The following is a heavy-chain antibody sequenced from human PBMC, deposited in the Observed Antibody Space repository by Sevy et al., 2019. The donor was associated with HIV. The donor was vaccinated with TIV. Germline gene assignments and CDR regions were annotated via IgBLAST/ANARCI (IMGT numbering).Heavy chain of an antibody. CDR2: IGTLGDT. CDR1: GFSFSDSD. Sequence: GGSLRLSCAGYGFSFSDSDMHWVRHPTGKSLERISSIGTLGDTFYADSVKGRFTISRDNAKSSLYLQMSNLRAGDTALYYCVRGLQTHCDRTACPLDHWGQGTLVTVSS. D-gene: IGHD2-21*01. CDR3: VRGLQTHCDRTACPLDH. V-gene: IGHV3-13*01. J-gene: IGHJ4*02.